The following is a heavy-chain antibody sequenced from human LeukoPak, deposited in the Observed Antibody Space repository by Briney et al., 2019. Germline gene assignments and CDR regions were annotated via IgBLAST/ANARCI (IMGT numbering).Heavy chain of an antibody. CDR2: IDWDDDK. Sequence: SGPTLVNPTQTLTLTCTFSGFSLSTSGMCVSWIRQPPGKALEWLARIDWDDDKYYSTSLKTRLTISKDTSKNQVVLTMTNMDTVDTATYYCARINGYSYGSGEEENWFDPWGQGTLVTVSS. D-gene: IGHD5-18*01. J-gene: IGHJ5*02. V-gene: IGHV2-70*11. CDR1: GFSLSTSGMC. CDR3: ARINGYSYGSGEEENWFDP.